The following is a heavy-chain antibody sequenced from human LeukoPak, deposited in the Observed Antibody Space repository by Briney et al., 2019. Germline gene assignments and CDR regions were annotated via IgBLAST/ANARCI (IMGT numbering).Heavy chain of an antibody. CDR3: ARIETYISGWFDAFFDY. J-gene: IGHJ4*02. V-gene: IGHV4-38-2*01. CDR1: GFTFSSYE. CDR2: IYHSGST. Sequence: GSLRLSCAASGFTFSSYEMNWVRQSPGKGLEWIGSIYHSGSTYYNPSLKSRVTISVDTSKNQFSLKLTSVTAADTAVYYCARIETYISGWFDAFFDYWGQGTLVTV. D-gene: IGHD6-19*01.